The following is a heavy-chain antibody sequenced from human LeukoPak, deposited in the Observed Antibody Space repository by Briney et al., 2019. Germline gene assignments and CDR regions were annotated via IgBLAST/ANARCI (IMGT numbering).Heavy chain of an antibody. Sequence: GGSLRLSCAASGFTFTTYSMNWVRQAPGKGLEWVSSISSGGSYIYYADSVKGRFTISRDNTKNSLYLQMNSLRPEDTAVYYCATDRSGAVAGTIFDGWGQGTLVTVSS. J-gene: IGHJ4*02. V-gene: IGHV3-21*01. D-gene: IGHD6-19*01. CDR3: ATDRSGAVAGTIFDG. CDR1: GFTFTTYS. CDR2: ISSGGSYI.